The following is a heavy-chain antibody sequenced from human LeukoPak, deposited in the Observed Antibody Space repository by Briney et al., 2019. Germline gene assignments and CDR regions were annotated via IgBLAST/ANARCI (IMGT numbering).Heavy chain of an antibody. J-gene: IGHJ5*02. D-gene: IGHD5-18*01. Sequence: GASVKVSCKASVYTFTLHHIHWVRQAAGQALEGMGVINPSDGSATYAQNFKGRVKMTGETSTSTVYMELISLRSEDTAVYYCARDSVLGGRGSYGYGPFDPWGQGTLVTVSS. CDR1: VYTFTLHH. CDR2: INPSDGSA. V-gene: IGHV1-46*01. CDR3: ARDSVLGGRGSYGYGPFDP.